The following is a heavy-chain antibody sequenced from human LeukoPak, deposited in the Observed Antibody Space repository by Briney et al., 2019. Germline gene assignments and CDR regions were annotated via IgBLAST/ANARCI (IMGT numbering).Heavy chain of an antibody. J-gene: IGHJ6*02. V-gene: IGHV3-48*04. CDR1: GFTFSSYS. CDR3: ARGLLPNYYYYGMDV. CDR2: ISSSSSTI. D-gene: IGHD3-10*01. Sequence: GGSLRLSCAASGFTFSSYSMNWVRQAPGKGLEWVSYISSSSSTIYYADSVKGRLTISRDNAKNSLYLQMNSLRAEDTAVYYCARGLLPNYYYYGMDVWGQGTTVTVSS.